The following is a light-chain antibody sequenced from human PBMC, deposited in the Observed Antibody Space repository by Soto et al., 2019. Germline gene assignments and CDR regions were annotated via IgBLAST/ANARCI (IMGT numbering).Light chain of an antibody. J-gene: IGLJ3*02. CDR2: DVT. CDR1: SSDVGGYNF. V-gene: IGLV2-14*01. CDR3: ASYTSSSTLV. Sequence: QSALTQPASVSGSPGQSITISCTGTSSDVGGYNFVSWYQQYPGKAPKLMIYDVTNRPSGVSNRFSGSKSGNTASLTVSGLQGEDEADYYCASYTSSSTLVFGGGTQLTVL.